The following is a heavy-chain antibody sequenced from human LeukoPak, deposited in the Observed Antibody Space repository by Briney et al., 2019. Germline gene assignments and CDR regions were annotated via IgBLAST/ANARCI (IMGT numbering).Heavy chain of an antibody. CDR2: IRSKAYGGTT. Sequence: GGSLRLSCTASGFTFGDYAMSWVRQAPGKGLEWVGFIRSKAYGGTTEYAASVKGRFTISRDDSKSIAYLQMNSLKTKDTAVYYCTIAVAGSNWGQGTLVTVSS. CDR1: GFTFGDYA. V-gene: IGHV3-49*04. J-gene: IGHJ4*02. CDR3: TIAVAGSN. D-gene: IGHD6-19*01.